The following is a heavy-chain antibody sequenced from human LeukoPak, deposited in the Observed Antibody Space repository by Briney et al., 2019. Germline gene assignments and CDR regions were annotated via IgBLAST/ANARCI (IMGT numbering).Heavy chain of an antibody. D-gene: IGHD2-2*02. CDR2: IYPGDSDT. V-gene: IGHV5-51*01. CDR1: GYSFTSYW. J-gene: IGHJ4*02. Sequence: GESLKISCKGSGYSFTSYWIGWVRPMPGKGLEWMGIIYPGDSDTSYSPSFQGQVTISADKSISTAYLQWSSLKASDTAMYYCARHWVGGYCSSTSCYTGLDYWGQGTLVTVSS. CDR3: ARHWVGGYCSSTSCYTGLDY.